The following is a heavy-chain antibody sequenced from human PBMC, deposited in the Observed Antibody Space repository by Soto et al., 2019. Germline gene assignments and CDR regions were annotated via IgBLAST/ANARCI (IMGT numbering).Heavy chain of an antibody. D-gene: IGHD5-18*01. V-gene: IGHV3-30-3*01. CDR2: ISYDGSNK. CDR3: DRHPFDRAIVQLAYYFDY. CDR1: GFTFSSYA. Sequence: QVQLVESGGGVVQPGRSLRLSCAASGFTFSSYAMHWVRQAPGKGLEWVAVISYDGSNKYYADSVKGRFTISRDNSNNPMYLQMNGLTAEDTAVYCCDRHPFDRAIVQLAYYFDYWGQGNLVYVSS. J-gene: IGHJ4*02.